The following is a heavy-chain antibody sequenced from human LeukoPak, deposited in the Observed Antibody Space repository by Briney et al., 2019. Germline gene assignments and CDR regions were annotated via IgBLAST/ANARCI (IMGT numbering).Heavy chain of an antibody. Sequence: SETLSLTCTVSGGSISSSSYYWGWIRQPPGKGLEWIGSIYYSGSTYYNPSLKSRVTISVDTSKNQFSLKLTSVTAADTAVYYCARLGRIAAAGIPSGYWGQGTLVKVSS. CDR2: IYYSGST. V-gene: IGHV4-39*07. J-gene: IGHJ4*02. CDR3: ARLGRIAAAGIPSGY. D-gene: IGHD6-13*01. CDR1: GGSISSSSYY.